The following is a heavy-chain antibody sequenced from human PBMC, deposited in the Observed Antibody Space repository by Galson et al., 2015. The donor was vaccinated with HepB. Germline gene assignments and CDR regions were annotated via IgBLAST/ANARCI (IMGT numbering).Heavy chain of an antibody. J-gene: IGHJ4*02. CDR1: GFTFSNAW. CDR3: TTDLSSPYYYDSSGYWGFDY. D-gene: IGHD3-22*01. Sequence: SLRLSCAASGFTFSNAWMSWVRQAPGKGLEWVGRIKSKTDGGTTDYAAPVKGRFTISRDDSKNTLYLQTNSLKTEDTAVYYCTTDLSSPYYYDSSGYWGFDYWGQGTLVTVSS. CDR2: IKSKTDGGTT. V-gene: IGHV3-15*01.